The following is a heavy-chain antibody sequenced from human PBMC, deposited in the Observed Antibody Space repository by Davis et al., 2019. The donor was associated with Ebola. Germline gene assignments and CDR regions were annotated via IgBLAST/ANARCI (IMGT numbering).Heavy chain of an antibody. CDR3: ARFVASARGWFDP. J-gene: IGHJ5*02. V-gene: IGHV3-7*01. D-gene: IGHD2-21*01. CDR1: GFTFSSYW. Sequence: LGGSLRLSCAASGFTFSSYWMSWVRQAPGKGLEWVANIKQDGSEKYYVDSVKGRFTISRDNAKNSLYLQMNSLRAEDTAVYYCARFVASARGWFDPWGQGTLVTVSS. CDR2: IKQDGSEK.